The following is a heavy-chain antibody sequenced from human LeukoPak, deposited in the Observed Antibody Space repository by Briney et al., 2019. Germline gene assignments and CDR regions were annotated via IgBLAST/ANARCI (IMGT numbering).Heavy chain of an antibody. D-gene: IGHD3-22*01. J-gene: IGHJ6*02. Sequence: GGSLRLSCAASGFTFSSYEMNWVRQAPGKGLEWVSYISSSGSTIYYADSVKGRFTISRDNAKNSLYLQMNSLRAEDTAVYYCARDYRYYYDSSGYYYYHYGMDVWGQGTTVTVSS. V-gene: IGHV3-48*03. CDR3: ARDYRYYYDSSGYYYYHYGMDV. CDR2: ISSSGSTI. CDR1: GFTFSSYE.